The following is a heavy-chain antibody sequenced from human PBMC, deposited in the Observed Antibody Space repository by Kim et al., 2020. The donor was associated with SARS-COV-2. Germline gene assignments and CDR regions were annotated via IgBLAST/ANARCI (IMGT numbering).Heavy chain of an antibody. D-gene: IGHD3-10*01. Sequence: GGSLRLSCAASGFTFSNYAMNWVRQAPGKGLEWVSSISANSGNSYYADSVKGRFTISRDNPQNTLYLQMNSLRAEDTAVYVCAKSTAGGLYGSGTYGGR. CDR2: ISANSGNS. J-gene: IGHJ2*01. CDR3: AKSTAGGLYGSGTY. V-gene: IGHV3-23*01. CDR1: GFTFSNYA.